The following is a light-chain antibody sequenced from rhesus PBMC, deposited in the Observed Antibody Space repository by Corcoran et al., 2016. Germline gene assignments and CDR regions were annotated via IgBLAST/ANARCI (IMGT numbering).Light chain of an antibody. CDR3: LQHNSYPYS. Sequence: DIQMTQSPSSLSASVGDTVTITCRASQGISSYLNWFQQKPGKPPKLLIYAASSLESGVPSRFSGIGSRTEFTLPISSLQPEDFATYYCLQHNSYPYSFGQGTKVEIK. J-gene: IGKJ2*01. CDR1: QGISSY. V-gene: IGKV1-28*02. CDR2: AAS.